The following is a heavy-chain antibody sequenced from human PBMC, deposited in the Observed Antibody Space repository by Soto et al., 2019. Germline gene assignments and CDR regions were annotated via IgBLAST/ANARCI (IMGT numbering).Heavy chain of an antibody. CDR2: INHSGST. CDR3: GRLPYYDILTGKTKFDY. J-gene: IGHJ4*02. Sequence: SETLSLTCAVYGGSFSGYYWSWIRQPPGKGLEWIGEINHSGSTNYNPSLKSRVTTSVDTSKKQCSLKLSSVTAADAAVYYCGRLPYYDILTGKTKFDYWGQGTLVTVSS. CDR1: GGSFSGYY. V-gene: IGHV4-34*01. D-gene: IGHD3-9*01.